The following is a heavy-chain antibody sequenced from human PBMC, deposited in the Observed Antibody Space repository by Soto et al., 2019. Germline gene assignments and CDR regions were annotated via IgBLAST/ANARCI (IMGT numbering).Heavy chain of an antibody. CDR2: IYHSGST. CDR3: ARVPSP. Sequence: QLQLQESGSGLVRPSQTLSLTCAVSGGSISSGGYCWSWIRQPPGKGLEWSGYIYHSGSTYYYTPLKSRVTISVNRSKNQFSLKLSSVTAADTAVYYCARVPSPWGQGTLVTVSS. V-gene: IGHV4-30-2*01. J-gene: IGHJ5*02. CDR1: GGSISSGGYC.